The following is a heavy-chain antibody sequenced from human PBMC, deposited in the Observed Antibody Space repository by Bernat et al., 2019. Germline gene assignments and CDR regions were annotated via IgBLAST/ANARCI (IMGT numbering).Heavy chain of an antibody. V-gene: IGHV3-23*01. CDR1: GLIFSSYA. Sequence: EVQLLESGGGLVQPGGSLRLSCAASGLIFSSYAMSWVRQAPGKGLEWVSGISGRGSSTYYADSMKGRFTISRDNSKNTLYLQMNSLRAEDTAVYYCAKDLAYGSGNYFDYWGQGTLVTVSS. J-gene: IGHJ4*02. CDR2: ISGRGSST. CDR3: AKDLAYGSGNYFDY. D-gene: IGHD3-10*01.